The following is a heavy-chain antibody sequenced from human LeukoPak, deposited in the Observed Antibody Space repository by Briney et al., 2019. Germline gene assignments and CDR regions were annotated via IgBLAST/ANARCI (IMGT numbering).Heavy chain of an antibody. J-gene: IGHJ4*02. D-gene: IGHD3-10*01. CDR1: GVSISSSYPY. V-gene: IGHV4-39*01. Sequence: NASETLSLTCTVSGVSISSSYPYWGWIRQPPGKGLEWIGEINHSGSTNYNPSLKSRVTISVDTSKNQFSLKLSSVTAADTAVYYCARHILRRYYGSGSPPRPVWGQGTLVTVSS. CDR3: ARHILRRYYGSGSPPRPV. CDR2: INHSGST.